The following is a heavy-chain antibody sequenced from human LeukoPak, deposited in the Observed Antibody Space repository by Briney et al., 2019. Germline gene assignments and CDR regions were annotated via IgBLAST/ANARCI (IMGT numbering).Heavy chain of an antibody. D-gene: IGHD2-2*01. CDR1: GGTFSSYA. Sequence: GASVKVSCKPSGGTFSSYAISWVRQDPGQGLEWMGGIIPIFGTANYAQKFQGRVTITADESTSTAYMELSSLRSEDTAVYYCARVYCSSTSCRNWFDPWGQGTLVTVSS. CDR3: ARVYCSSTSCRNWFDP. V-gene: IGHV1-69*13. J-gene: IGHJ5*02. CDR2: IIPIFGTA.